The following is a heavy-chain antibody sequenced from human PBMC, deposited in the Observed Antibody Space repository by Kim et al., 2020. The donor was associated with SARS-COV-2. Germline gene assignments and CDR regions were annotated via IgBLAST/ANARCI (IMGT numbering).Heavy chain of an antibody. D-gene: IGHD2-2*03. Sequence: GGSLRLSCAASGFTFSSYCMNWVRQAPGKGLEWVSTIKQDGSEKNYVDSVKGRFTISRDNAKNSLYLQMNSLRAEDTAVYYCAKNQEGMDHWFDPCCQGT. J-gene: IGHJ5*02. CDR2: IKQDGSEK. CDR3: AKNQEGMDHWFDP. V-gene: IGHV3-7*05. CDR1: GFTFSSYC.